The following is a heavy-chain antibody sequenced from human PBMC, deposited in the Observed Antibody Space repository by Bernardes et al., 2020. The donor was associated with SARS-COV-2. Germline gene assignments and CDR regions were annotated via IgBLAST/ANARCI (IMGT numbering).Heavy chain of an antibody. D-gene: IGHD3-3*01. CDR2: IDWDDDK. V-gene: IGHV2-70*01. CDR3: ARIEYDFWSGYWGWGFDP. CDR1: GFSLSTSGMC. Sequence: SGPTLVKPTQTLTLTCTFSGFSLSTSGMCVSWIRQPPGKALEWLALIDWDDDKYYSTSLKTRLTISKDTSKNQVVLTMTNMDPVDTATYYCARIEYDFWSGYWGWGFDPWGQGTLVTVSS. J-gene: IGHJ5*02.